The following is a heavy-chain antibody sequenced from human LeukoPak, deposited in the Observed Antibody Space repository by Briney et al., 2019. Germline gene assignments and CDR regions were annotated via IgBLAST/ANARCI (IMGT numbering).Heavy chain of an antibody. Sequence: PGGSLRLSCAASGFTFSTYGMHWVRQAPGKGLEWVAFIRYDGSHKYYADSVKGRFTISRDNSKNTLYLQMNSLRAEDTAVYYCAKDSQWWNDGKDCWFDPWGQGTLVTVSS. J-gene: IGHJ5*02. CDR2: IRYDGSHK. V-gene: IGHV3-30*02. CDR3: AKDSQWWNDGKDCWFDP. D-gene: IGHD1-1*01. CDR1: GFTFSTYG.